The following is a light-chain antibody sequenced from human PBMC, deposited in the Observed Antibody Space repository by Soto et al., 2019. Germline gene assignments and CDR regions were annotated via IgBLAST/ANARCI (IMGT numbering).Light chain of an antibody. CDR1: NSNIGRNT. CDR2: SDN. V-gene: IGLV1-44*01. CDR3: AAWDESTNVPV. Sequence: QSVLTQPPSASGTPGQRVTISCSGSNSNIGRNTVNWYQQFPGAAPNLLIHSDNQRPSGVPDRFSGSRSGTSASLAISGLQSEDEADYFCAAWDESTNVPVFGVWTKLTVL. J-gene: IGLJ3*02.